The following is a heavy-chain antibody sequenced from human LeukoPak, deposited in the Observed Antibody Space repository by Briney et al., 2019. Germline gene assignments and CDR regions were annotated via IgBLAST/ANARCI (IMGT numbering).Heavy chain of an antibody. J-gene: IGHJ4*02. CDR3: ARDLTHRRNYDNSGYQIVPAF. CDR2: ITPNSGGT. V-gene: IGHV1-2*02. D-gene: IGHD3-22*01. Sequence: ASVKVSCKASGYTFTGYYMHWVRQAPGQGLEWMGWITPNSGGTNYAQKFQGRVTMTRDTSISTAYMELSRLRSDDTAVYYCARDLTHRRNYDNSGYQIVPAFWGQGTLVTVSS. CDR1: GYTFTGYY.